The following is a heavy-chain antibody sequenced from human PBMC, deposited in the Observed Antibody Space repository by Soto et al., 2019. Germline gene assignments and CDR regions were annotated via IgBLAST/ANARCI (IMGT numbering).Heavy chain of an antibody. J-gene: IGHJ4*02. CDR2: IYYSGST. D-gene: IGHD5-18*01. CDR3: ARAPCISAMVPRYFDY. V-gene: IGHV4-31*03. CDR1: GGSISSGGYS. Sequence: QVQLQESGPGLVKPSQTLSLTCTVSGGSISSGGYSWSWIRQHPGKGLEWIGYIYYSGSTYYNPSLKSRVTISVDTSKNQFSLKLSSVTAADTAVYYCARAPCISAMVPRYFDYWGQGTLVTVSS.